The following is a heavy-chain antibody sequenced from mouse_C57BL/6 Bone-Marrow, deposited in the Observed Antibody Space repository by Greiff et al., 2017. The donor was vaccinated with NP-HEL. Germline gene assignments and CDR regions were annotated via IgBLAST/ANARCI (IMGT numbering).Heavy chain of an antibody. J-gene: IGHJ3*01. Sequence: VQVVESGAELARPGASVKLSCKASGYTFTSYGISWVKQRTGQGLEWIGEIYPRSGNTYYNEKFKGKATLTADKSSSTAYMELRSLTSEDSAVYFCARSGSSLFAYWGQGTLVTVSA. CDR3: ARSGSSLFAY. CDR2: IYPRSGNT. CDR1: GYTFTSYG. D-gene: IGHD1-1*01. V-gene: IGHV1-81*01.